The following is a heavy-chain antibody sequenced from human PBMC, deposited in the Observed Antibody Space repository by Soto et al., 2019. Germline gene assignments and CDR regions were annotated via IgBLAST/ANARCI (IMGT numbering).Heavy chain of an antibody. CDR1: GYTFTSYA. CDR2: INAGNGNT. V-gene: IGHV1-3*01. CDR3: ARDIGDFWSGSHWFDP. D-gene: IGHD3-3*01. J-gene: IGHJ5*02. Sequence: ASVKVSCKASGYTFTSYAMRWVRQAPGQRLEWMGWINAGNGNTKYSQKFQGRVTITRDTSASTAYMELSSLRSEDTAVYYCARDIGDFWSGSHWFDPWGQGTLVTVSS.